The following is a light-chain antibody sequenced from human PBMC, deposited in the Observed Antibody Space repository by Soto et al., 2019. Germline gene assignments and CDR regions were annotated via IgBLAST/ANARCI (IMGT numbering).Light chain of an antibody. CDR1: QTVSSRF. CDR2: GAS. CDR3: QQYFEWPPMT. V-gene: IGKV3-15*01. Sequence: EIVLTQSPGTLSLSPGERATLSCRASQTVSSRFLAWYQQKPGQAPRLLISGASTRAAGISDRFRGSGSGTEFTLTISSLRSEDSAIYYCQQYFEWPPMTFGQGTKVDIK. J-gene: IGKJ1*01.